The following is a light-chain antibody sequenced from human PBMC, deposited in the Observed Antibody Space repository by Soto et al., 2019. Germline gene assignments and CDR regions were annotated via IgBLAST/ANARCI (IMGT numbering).Light chain of an antibody. CDR3: AAWDDSLNARYV. Sequence: QSVLTQPPSASGTPGQRVTISCSRSSSNIGTNTVNWYQQLPGTAPKLLIYSNSQRPSGVPDRFSGSKSGTSASLAISGLQSEDEADYYCAAWDDSLNARYVFGTGTKVTVL. J-gene: IGLJ1*01. CDR2: SNS. V-gene: IGLV1-44*01. CDR1: SSNIGTNT.